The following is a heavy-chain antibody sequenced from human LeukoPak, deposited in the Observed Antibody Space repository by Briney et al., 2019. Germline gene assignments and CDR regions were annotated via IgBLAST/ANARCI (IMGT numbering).Heavy chain of an antibody. CDR3: ARERGYSYGYVDYYGMDV. J-gene: IGHJ6*02. D-gene: IGHD5-18*01. Sequence: ASVKVSCKASGYTFTSYGISWVRQAPGQGLEWMGWIGAYNGNTNYAQKLQGRVTMTTDTSTSTAYMELRSLRSDDTAVYYCARERGYSYGYVDYYGMDVWGQGTTVTVSS. V-gene: IGHV1-18*01. CDR1: GYTFTSYG. CDR2: IGAYNGNT.